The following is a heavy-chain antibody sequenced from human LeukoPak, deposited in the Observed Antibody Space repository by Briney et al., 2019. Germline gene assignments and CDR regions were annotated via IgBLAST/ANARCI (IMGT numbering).Heavy chain of an antibody. J-gene: IGHJ1*01. V-gene: IGHV3-48*03. D-gene: IGHD4-17*01. CDR2: ISSSGSTI. CDR1: GFTFSSYE. CDR3: ARDDYGDYVGYFQH. Sequence: GGSLRLSCAASGFTFSSYEMNWVRQAPGKGLEWVSYISSSGSTIYYADSVKGRFTISRDNAKNSLYLQMNSLRAGDTAVYYCARDDYGDYVGYFQHWGQGTLVTVSS.